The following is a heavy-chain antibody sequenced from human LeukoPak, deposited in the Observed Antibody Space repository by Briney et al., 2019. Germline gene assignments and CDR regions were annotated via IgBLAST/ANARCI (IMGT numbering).Heavy chain of an antibody. Sequence: SQTLSLTCAVSGGSISSGGYSWSWIRQPPGKGLEWIGYIYHSGSTYYNPSLKSRVTISVDRSKNQFSLKLSSVTAADTAVYYCASLYYYDSSGHTTFDYWGQGTLVTVSS. V-gene: IGHV4-30-2*01. CDR2: IYHSGST. J-gene: IGHJ4*02. CDR3: ASLYYYDSSGHTTFDY. CDR1: GGSISSGGYS. D-gene: IGHD3-22*01.